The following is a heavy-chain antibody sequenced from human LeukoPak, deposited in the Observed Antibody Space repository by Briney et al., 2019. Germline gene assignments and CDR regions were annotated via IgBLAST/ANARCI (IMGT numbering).Heavy chain of an antibody. J-gene: IGHJ4*02. V-gene: IGHV4-4*07. CDR3: ARDVGSKYDFWSGYYYIGQPIFDY. Sequence: SETLSLTCAVSGGSISSYYWSWIRQPAGKGLEWIGRIYASGGTNYNASLKSRVTMSVDTSKNQFSLKLSSVTAADTAVYYCARDVGSKYDFWSGYYYIGQPIFDYWGQGTLVTVSS. D-gene: IGHD3-3*01. CDR2: IYASGGT. CDR1: GGSISSYY.